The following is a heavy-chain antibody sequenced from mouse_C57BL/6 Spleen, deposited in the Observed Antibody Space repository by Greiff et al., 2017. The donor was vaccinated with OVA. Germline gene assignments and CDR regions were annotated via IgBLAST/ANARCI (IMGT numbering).Heavy chain of an antibody. CDR3: ARGGYYGSTYYFDY. CDR1: GYTFTSYW. Sequence: VQLQQPGAELVRPGSSVKLSCKASGYTFTSYWMHWVKQRPIQGLEWIGNIDPSDSETHYNQKFKDKATLTVDKSSSTAYMHLSSLTSEDSAVYYCARGGYYGSTYYFDYWGKGTTLTVSS. J-gene: IGHJ2*01. V-gene: IGHV1-52*01. CDR2: IDPSDSET. D-gene: IGHD1-1*01.